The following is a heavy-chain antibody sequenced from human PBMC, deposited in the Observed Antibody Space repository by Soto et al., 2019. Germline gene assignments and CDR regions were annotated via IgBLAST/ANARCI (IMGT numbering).Heavy chain of an antibody. D-gene: IGHD6-13*01. CDR1: GGCISSWY. J-gene: IGHJ6*02. V-gene: IGHV4-59*01. CDR2: IYYSGST. CDR3: ARALIGSSSWYDYYYYGMDV. Sequence: SETRSLACPVGGGCISSWYSSWIRQPPGKGLEWIGYIYYSGSTNYNPSLKSRVTISVDTSKNQFSLKLSSVTAADTAVYYCARALIGSSSWYDYYYYGMDVWGQGTTVTVSS.